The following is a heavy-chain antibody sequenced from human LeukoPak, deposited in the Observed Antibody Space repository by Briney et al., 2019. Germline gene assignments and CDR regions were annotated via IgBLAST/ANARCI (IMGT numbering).Heavy chain of an antibody. CDR3: AKVGSGWYGAFDI. D-gene: IGHD6-19*01. J-gene: IGHJ3*02. CDR1: GFTFSSYE. Sequence: GGSLRLSCAASGFTFSSYEMNWVRQAPGKGLEWVAFIRYDGSNKYYADSVKGRFTISRDNSKNTLYLQMNSLRAEDTAVYYCAKVGSGWYGAFDIWGQGTMVTVSS. CDR2: IRYDGSNK. V-gene: IGHV3-30*02.